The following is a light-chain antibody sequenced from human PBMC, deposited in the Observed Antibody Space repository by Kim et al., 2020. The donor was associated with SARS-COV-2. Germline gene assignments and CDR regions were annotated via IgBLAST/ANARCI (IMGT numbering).Light chain of an antibody. V-gene: IGKV3-15*01. CDR2: GAS. Sequence: EIVMTQSPATLSVSPGERATLSCRASQSVGSNLVWYQQKRGQAPRLLIYGASTRATNIPARFSGSGSGTDFSLTISSLQSEDFAVYYCQQNNNWPLTLGGGTKVDIK. CDR3: QQNNNWPLT. J-gene: IGKJ4*01. CDR1: QSVGSN.